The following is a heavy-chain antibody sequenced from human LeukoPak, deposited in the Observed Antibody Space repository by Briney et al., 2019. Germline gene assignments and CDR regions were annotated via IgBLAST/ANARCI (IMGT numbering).Heavy chain of an antibody. V-gene: IGHV4-34*01. D-gene: IGHD2-21*02. J-gene: IGHJ6*02. Sequence: PSETLSLTCAVYGGSFSGYYWSWIRQPPGKGLEWIGEINHSGSTNYNPSLKSRVTISVDTSKYQFSLKLSSVTAADTAVYYCASQHIVVVTAILAGRRPYYYYGMDVWGQGTTVTVSS. CDR1: GGSFSGYY. CDR2: INHSGST. CDR3: ASQHIVVVTAILAGRRPYYYYGMDV.